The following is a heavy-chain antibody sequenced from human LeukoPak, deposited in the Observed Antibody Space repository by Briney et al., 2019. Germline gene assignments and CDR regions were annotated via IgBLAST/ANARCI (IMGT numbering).Heavy chain of an antibody. CDR2: INHSGST. CDR3: ARVKGSCSSTSCYWDY. J-gene: IGHJ4*02. D-gene: IGHD2-2*01. CDR1: GGSFSGYY. Sequence: SETLPLTCAVYGGSFSGYYWSWIRQPPGKGLEWIGEINHSGSTNYSPSLKSRVTISVDTSKNQFSLKLSSVTAADTAVYYCARVKGSCSSTSCYWDYWGQGTLVTVSS. V-gene: IGHV4-34*01.